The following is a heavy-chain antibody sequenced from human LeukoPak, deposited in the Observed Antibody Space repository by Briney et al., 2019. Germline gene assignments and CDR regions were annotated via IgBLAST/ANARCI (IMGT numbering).Heavy chain of an antibody. CDR2: INHSGST. CDR1: GGSFSGYY. CDR3: ARVPLRRYFQH. J-gene: IGHJ1*01. V-gene: IGHV4-34*01. Sequence: SETLSLTCAVYGGSFSGYYWSWIRQPPGKGLEWIGEINHSGSTNYNSSLKSRVTISVDTSKNQFSLKLSSVTAADTAVYYCARVPLRRYFQHWGQGTLVTVSS.